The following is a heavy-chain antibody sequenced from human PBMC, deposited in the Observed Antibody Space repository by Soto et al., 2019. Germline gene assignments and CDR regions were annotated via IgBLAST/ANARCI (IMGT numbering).Heavy chain of an antibody. Sequence: PSETLSLTCTVSGGSISSYYWSWIRQPPGKGLEWIGYIYYSGSTNYNPSLKSRVTISVDTSKNQFSLKLSSVTAADTAVYYCARAGGSYHKFDYWGQGTLVTVSS. V-gene: IGHV4-59*01. J-gene: IGHJ4*02. CDR1: GGSISSYY. D-gene: IGHD1-26*01. CDR2: IYYSGST. CDR3: ARAGGSYHKFDY.